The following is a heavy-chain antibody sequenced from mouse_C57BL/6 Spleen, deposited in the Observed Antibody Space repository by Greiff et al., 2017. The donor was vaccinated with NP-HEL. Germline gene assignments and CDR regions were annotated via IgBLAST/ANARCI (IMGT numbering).Heavy chain of an antibody. D-gene: IGHD1-1*01. Sequence: VQLQQSGAELARPGASVKMSCKASGYTFTSYTMHWVKQRPGQGLDWIGYINPSSGYTKYNQKFKDKATLTADKSSSTAYMQLSSLTSEDSAVYYCANSPITTGVDWYFDVWGTGTTVTVSS. V-gene: IGHV1-4*01. CDR3: ANSPITTGVDWYFDV. J-gene: IGHJ1*03. CDR1: GYTFTSYT. CDR2: INPSSGYT.